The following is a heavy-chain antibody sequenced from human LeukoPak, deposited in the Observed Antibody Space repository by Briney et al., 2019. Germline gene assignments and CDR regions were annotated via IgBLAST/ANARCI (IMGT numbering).Heavy chain of an antibody. D-gene: IGHD3-3*01. CDR1: GVTFSSYE. J-gene: IGHJ6*02. V-gene: IGHV3-48*03. CDR2: IISSGRNI. CDR3: ARGEYDVWSGYYRNYGMDV. Sequence: WGSLTLSCAVSGVTFSSYEMSWFRQEPGKRRVGCIYIISSGRNINYADSVKGRFTISRDNAKNSLYLQMNRLRAEDTAVYYCARGEYDVWSGYYRNYGMDVWGQGTTVTVSS.